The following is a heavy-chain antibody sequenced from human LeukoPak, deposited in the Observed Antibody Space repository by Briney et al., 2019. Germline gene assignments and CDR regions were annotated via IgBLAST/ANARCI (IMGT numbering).Heavy chain of an antibody. V-gene: IGHV4-38-2*02. Sequence: PSETLSLTCTVSGYSISSGYYWGWIRQPPGKGLEWIGSIYHSGSTYYNPSLKSRVTISVDTSKNQFSLKLSSVTAADTAVYYCARVESPTHLDYWGQGTLVTVSS. CDR2: IYHSGST. CDR1: GYSISSGYY. J-gene: IGHJ4*02. CDR3: ARVESPTHLDY.